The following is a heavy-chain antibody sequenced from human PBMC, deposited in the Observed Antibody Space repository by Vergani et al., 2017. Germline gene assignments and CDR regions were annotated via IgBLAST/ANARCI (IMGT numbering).Heavy chain of an antibody. CDR2: ISSICSYI. J-gene: IGHJ6*03. Sequence: EVQLVESGGGLVKPGGSLRLSCAASGFTFSSYTMTWVRQAPGKELEWVSSISSICSYICYAHSVKGRFTISRDNARNSRYLQMNSRSAEDTATYYCAYNRVCTSTNCITNYYNNRDVWGKGTTVIVSS. CDR1: GFTFSSYT. V-gene: IGHV3-21*01. D-gene: IGHD2-2*01. CDR3: AYNRVCTSTNCITNYYNNRDV.